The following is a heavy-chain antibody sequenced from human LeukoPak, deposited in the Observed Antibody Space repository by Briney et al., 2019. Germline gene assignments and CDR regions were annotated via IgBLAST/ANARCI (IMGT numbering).Heavy chain of an antibody. CDR1: GGTFSSYA. CDR3: ARDNAGLWFGDVNWFDP. J-gene: IGHJ5*02. Sequence: SVKVSCKASGGTFSSYAISWVRQAPGQGLEWMGGIIPIFGTANYAQKFQGRVTVTTDESTSTAYMELSSLRSEDTAVYYCARDNAGLWFGDVNWFDPWGQGTLVTVSS. D-gene: IGHD3-10*01. V-gene: IGHV1-69*05. CDR2: IIPIFGTA.